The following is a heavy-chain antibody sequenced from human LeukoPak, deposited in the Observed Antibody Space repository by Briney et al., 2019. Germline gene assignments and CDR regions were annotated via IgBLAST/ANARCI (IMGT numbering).Heavy chain of an antibody. V-gene: IGHV3-33*01. J-gene: IGHJ4*02. Sequence: TGGSLRLSCAASGFTFRSYGMSWVRQAPGKGLEWVAVIWYDGSTKYYADAVKGRFTVSRDNSKDTLYLQMNSLRVEDTAVYYCARWGDGARLDYWDQGTLVTVSS. CDR2: IWYDGSTK. CDR1: GFTFRSYG. D-gene: IGHD2-21*02. CDR3: ARWGDGARLDY.